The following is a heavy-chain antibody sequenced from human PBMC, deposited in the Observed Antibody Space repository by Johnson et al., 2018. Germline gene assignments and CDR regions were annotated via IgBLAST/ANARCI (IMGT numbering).Heavy chain of an antibody. CDR2: IKSKTDGGTT. CDR3: TTDYSYYFDSSGYLTAFDI. J-gene: IGHJ3*02. CDR1: GFTFSNAW. V-gene: IGHV3-15*01. Sequence: VQLVESGGCLVKPGGSLRLSCAASGFTFSNAWMSWVRQAPGKGLEWVGRIKSKTDGGTTDYAAPVHGRFPIPSDDSKNTLYLQMKTLKTEDTAVYYCTTDYSYYFDSSGYLTAFDIWGQGTMVTVSS. D-gene: IGHD3-22*01.